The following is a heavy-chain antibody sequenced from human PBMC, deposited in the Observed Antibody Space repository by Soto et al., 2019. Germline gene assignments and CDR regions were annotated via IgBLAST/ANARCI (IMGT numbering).Heavy chain of an antibody. CDR2: IIPIFDKP. CDR1: GGSFSTYA. Sequence: QVQLVQSGTEVRKPGSSVKVSCKAPGGSFSTYAISWVRQAPGQGLEWMGGIIPIFDKPDYGQKFQGRLTIYADESTTTAYMELSNLRSEDTAMYYCARAKDRAELGGNYYYIMDVWGQGTTVAVSS. V-gene: IGHV1-69*12. J-gene: IGHJ6*02. D-gene: IGHD1-26*01. CDR3: ARAKDRAELGGNYYYIMDV.